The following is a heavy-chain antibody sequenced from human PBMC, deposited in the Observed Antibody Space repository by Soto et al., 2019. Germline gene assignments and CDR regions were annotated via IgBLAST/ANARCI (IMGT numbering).Heavy chain of an antibody. Sequence: GGSLRLSCAASGFTFNNAWMIWVRQAPGKGLEWVGRIKSKTDGETTDYPAPVKGRFTISRDDSKNTLYLQMSSLKTGDTAVYYCTSRSPLRGFDIWGQGTVVTVSS. CDR2: IKSKTDGETT. CDR3: TSRSPLRGFDI. CDR1: GFTFNNAW. V-gene: IGHV3-15*01. J-gene: IGHJ3*02.